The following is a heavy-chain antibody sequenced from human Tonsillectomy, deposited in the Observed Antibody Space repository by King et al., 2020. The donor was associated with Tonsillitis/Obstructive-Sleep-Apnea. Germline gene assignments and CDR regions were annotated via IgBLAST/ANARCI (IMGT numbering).Heavy chain of an antibody. CDR3: VKGRYLXSPPFDY. Sequence: EVQLVESGGGLVQPGGSLGLSCSASGFTFGSYAMHWVRQAPGKGLEYVSAISNNGGSTYYADSMKDRFTISRDNSKNTLYLQMSSLRAGDTAVYHCVKGRYLXSPPFDYWGQGTLVTVSX. CDR1: GFTFGSYA. CDR2: ISNNGGST. D-gene: IGHD3-16*02. J-gene: IGHJ4*02. V-gene: IGHV3-64D*06.